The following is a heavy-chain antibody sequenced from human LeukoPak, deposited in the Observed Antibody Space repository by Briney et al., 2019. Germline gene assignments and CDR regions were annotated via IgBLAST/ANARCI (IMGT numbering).Heavy chain of an antibody. D-gene: IGHD3-10*01. Sequence: GGSLRLPCAASGFTFSTYWMTWVRQAPGKGLEWVANMKGDGSEIYYVDSVKGRFTISRDNAKNSLYLQMNSLRAEDTAVYYCARDRYGSAPPLIDYWGQGTLVTVSS. CDR1: GFTFSTYW. CDR2: MKGDGSEI. CDR3: ARDRYGSAPPLIDY. V-gene: IGHV3-7*03. J-gene: IGHJ4*02.